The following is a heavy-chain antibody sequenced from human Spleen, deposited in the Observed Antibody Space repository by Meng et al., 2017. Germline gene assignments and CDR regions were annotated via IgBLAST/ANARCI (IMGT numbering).Heavy chain of an antibody. Sequence: GGSLRLSCAASGFTFSSYGMHWVRQAPGKGLEWVAVIWYDGSNKYYADSVKGRFTISRDNSKNTLYLQMNSLRAEDTAVYYCARQSEEGWLQLEAFDIWGQGTMVTVSS. D-gene: IGHD5-24*01. J-gene: IGHJ3*02. CDR3: ARQSEEGWLQLEAFDI. CDR2: IWYDGSNK. CDR1: GFTFSSYG. V-gene: IGHV3-33*01.